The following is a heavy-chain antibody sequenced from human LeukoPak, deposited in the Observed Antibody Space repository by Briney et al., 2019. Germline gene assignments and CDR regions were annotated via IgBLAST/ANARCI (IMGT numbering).Heavy chain of an antibody. Sequence: GVSLRLLCAASGFTFDDYAMHWVRRAPGKGLECVSGISWSSGSIVYADSVKGRFTISRDNAKNSLYLQMNSLRAEDTALYYCARGSGGDYRDYYYYGMDVWGQGTTVTVSS. CDR3: ARGSGGDYRDYYYYGMDV. D-gene: IGHD4-17*01. CDR2: ISWSSGSI. CDR1: GFTFDDYA. V-gene: IGHV3-9*01. J-gene: IGHJ6*02.